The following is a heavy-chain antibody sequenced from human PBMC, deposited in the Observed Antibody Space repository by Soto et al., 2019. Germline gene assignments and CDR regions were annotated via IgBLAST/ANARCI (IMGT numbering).Heavy chain of an antibody. CDR3: ARGQNYDPRHGMDV. D-gene: IGHD3-3*01. J-gene: IGHJ6*02. CDR1: GFTFSSYS. CDR2: ISSSSSTI. Sequence: GGSLRLSCAASGFTFSSYSMDWVRQAPGKGLEWVSYISSSSSTIYYADSVKGRFTISRDNAKNSLYLQMNSLRDEDTAVYYCARGQNYDPRHGMDVWGQGNTVTVSS. V-gene: IGHV3-48*02.